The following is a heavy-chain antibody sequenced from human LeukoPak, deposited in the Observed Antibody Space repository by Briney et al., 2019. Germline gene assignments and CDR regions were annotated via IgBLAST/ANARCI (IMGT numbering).Heavy chain of an antibody. CDR2: ISYDGSGK. CDR3: ARDRRYFDTGGLGGPDY. D-gene: IGHD2-8*02. CDR1: GFTFNNYA. Sequence: PGGSLRLSCAASGFTFNNYAMHWVRQAPGKGLEWVAVISYDGSGKYYADSVKGRFTISRDNAKNSVYLQMNSLRAEDTAVYYCARDRRYFDTGGLGGPDYWGQGTLITVSS. V-gene: IGHV3-30-3*01. J-gene: IGHJ4*02.